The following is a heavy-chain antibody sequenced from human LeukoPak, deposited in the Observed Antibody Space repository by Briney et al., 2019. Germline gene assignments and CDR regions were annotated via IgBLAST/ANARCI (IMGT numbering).Heavy chain of an antibody. CDR2: IYYSGST. V-gene: IGHV4-59*12. CDR1: GGSISSYY. Sequence: SETLSLTCTVSGGSISSYYWSWIRQPPGKGLEWIGYIYYSGSTNYNPSLKSRVTISVDTSKNQFSLKLTSVTAADTAVYYCCGSGWFAGPFGYWGQGALVTVSS. CDR3: CGSGWFAGPFGY. D-gene: IGHD6-13*01. J-gene: IGHJ4*02.